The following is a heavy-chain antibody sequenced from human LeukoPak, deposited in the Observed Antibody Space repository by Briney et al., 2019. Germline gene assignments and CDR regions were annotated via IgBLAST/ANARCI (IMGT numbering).Heavy chain of an antibody. J-gene: IGHJ4*02. CDR2: INPNSGGT. V-gene: IGHV1-2*06. CDR1: GYTFTGYY. Sequence: GASVKVSCKASGYTFTGYYMHWVRQAPGQGLEWMGRINPNSGGTNYAQKFQGRVTMTRDTSISTAYMELNSLRAEDTAVYYCARDPNWRPPVVGYDFWSGHYFDYWGQGTLVTVSS. CDR3: ARDPNWRPPVVGYDFWSGHYFDY. D-gene: IGHD3-3*01.